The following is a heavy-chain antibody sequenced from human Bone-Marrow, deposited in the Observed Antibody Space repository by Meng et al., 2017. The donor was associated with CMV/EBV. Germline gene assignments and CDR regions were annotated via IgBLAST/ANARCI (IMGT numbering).Heavy chain of an antibody. CDR1: GFTFSSYS. J-gene: IGHJ6*02. CDR3: ERQKVPGYCSSTSCHGYYYYGMDV. D-gene: IGHD2-2*01. V-gene: IGHV3-21*01. CDR2: ISSSSSYR. Sequence: GESLKISCAASGFTFSSYSMNWVRQAPGKGLEWVSSISSSSSYRYYADSVKGRFTISRDNAKNSLYLQMNSLRAEDTAVYYRERQKVPGYCSSTSCHGYYYYGMDVWGQGTTVTVSS.